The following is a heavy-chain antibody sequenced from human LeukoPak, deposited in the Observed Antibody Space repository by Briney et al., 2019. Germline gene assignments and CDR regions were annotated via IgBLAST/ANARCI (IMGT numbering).Heavy chain of an antibody. CDR3: ATSTSYGYIMGSFDY. V-gene: IGHV1-24*01. Sequence: ASVKVSCKVSGYTLTELSMHWVRQAPGKGLEWMGGFDPEDGETIYAQKFQGRVTMTEDTSTDTAYMELSSLRSEDMAVYYCATSTSYGYIMGSFDYWGQGTLVTVSS. CDR2: FDPEDGET. J-gene: IGHJ4*02. D-gene: IGHD5-18*01. CDR1: GYTLTELS.